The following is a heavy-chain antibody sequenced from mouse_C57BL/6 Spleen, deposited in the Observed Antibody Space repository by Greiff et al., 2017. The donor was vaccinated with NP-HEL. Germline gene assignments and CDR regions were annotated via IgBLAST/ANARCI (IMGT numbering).Heavy chain of an antibody. D-gene: IGHD2-12*01. CDR2: IYPGSGST. Sequence: QVQLKQPGAELVKPGASVKMSCKASGYTFTSYWITWVKQRPGQGLEWIGDIYPGSGSTNYNEKFKSKATLTVDTSSSTAYMQLSSLTSEDSAVYYCAREGYRGNAMDYWGQGTSVTVSS. J-gene: IGHJ4*01. CDR1: GYTFTSYW. CDR3: AREGYRGNAMDY. V-gene: IGHV1-55*01.